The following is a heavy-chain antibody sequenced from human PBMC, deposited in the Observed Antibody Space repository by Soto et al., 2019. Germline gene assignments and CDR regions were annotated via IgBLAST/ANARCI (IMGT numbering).Heavy chain of an antibody. D-gene: IGHD2-21*02. CDR3: ARDDVKGDSGLNYYYGMDV. CDR1: GFTFSTYW. V-gene: IGHV3-53*01. J-gene: IGHJ6*02. CDR2: IYSGGST. Sequence: GGSLRLSCAASGFTFSTYWMYWVRQAPGKGLVWVSVIYSGGSTYYADSVKGRFTISRDNSKNTLYLQMNSLRAEDTAVYYCARDDVKGDSGLNYYYGMDVWGQGTTVTVSS.